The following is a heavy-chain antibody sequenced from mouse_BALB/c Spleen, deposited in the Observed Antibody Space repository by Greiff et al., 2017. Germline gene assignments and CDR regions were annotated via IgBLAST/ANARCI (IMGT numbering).Heavy chain of an antibody. CDR1: GFTFSSFG. D-gene: IGHD1-1*01. CDR3: ARGDYGSSPWFAY. J-gene: IGHJ3*01. Sequence: EVHLVESGGGLVQPGGSRKLSCAASGFTFSSFGMHWVRQAPEKGLEWVAYISSGSSTIYYADTVKGRFTISRDNPKNTLFLQMTSLRSEDTAMYYCARGDYGSSPWFAYWGQGTLVTVSA. CDR2: ISSGSSTI. V-gene: IGHV5-17*02.